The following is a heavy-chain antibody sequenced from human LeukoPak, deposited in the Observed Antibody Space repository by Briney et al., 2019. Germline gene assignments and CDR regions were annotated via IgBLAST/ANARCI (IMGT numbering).Heavy chain of an antibody. J-gene: IGHJ1*01. D-gene: IGHD3-3*01. V-gene: IGHV1-24*01. Sequence: ASVKVSCKASGYTFTSNYIHWVRQAPGKGLEWMGGFDPEDGETIYAQKFQGRVTMTEDTSTDTAYMELSSLRSEDTAVYYCATGWSGGFQHWGQGTLVTVSS. CDR1: GYTFTSNY. CDR2: FDPEDGET. CDR3: ATGWSGGFQH.